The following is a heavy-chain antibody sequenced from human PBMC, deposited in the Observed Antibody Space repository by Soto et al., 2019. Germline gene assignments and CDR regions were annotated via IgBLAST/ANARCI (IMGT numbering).Heavy chain of an antibody. Sequence: QVQLVQSGAEVKKPGSSVKVSCKVSGGTFSNYAIDWVRLAPGQGLEWMGGIVPIVGTTYYTQKFQGRATMIADDSTTTAYLELSSLRSEDTAIYYCARVEEVAGIYNYHGLDVWGQGTAVTVSS. CDR1: GGTFSNYA. J-gene: IGHJ6*02. V-gene: IGHV1-69*12. D-gene: IGHD6-19*01. CDR2: IVPIVGTT. CDR3: ARVEEVAGIYNYHGLDV.